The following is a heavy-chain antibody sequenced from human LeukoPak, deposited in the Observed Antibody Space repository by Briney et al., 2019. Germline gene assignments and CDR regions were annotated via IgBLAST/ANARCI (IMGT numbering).Heavy chain of an antibody. CDR1: GGSINSYY. V-gene: IGHV4-59*01. Sequence: PSETLSLTCTVSGGSINSYYWSWIRQPPGKGLEWIGYIYYSGSTKYNPSLKSRVTISVDTSKNQFSLKLSSVTAADTAVYYCARIAAAGPYWYFDLWGRGTLVTVSS. CDR3: ARIAAAGPYWYFDL. CDR2: IYYSGST. J-gene: IGHJ2*01. D-gene: IGHD6-13*01.